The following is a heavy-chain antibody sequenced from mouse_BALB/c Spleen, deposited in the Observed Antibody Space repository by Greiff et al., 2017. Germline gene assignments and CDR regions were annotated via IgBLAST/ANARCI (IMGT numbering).Heavy chain of an antibody. Sequence: EVQLQESGGGLVKPGGSLKLSCAASGFTFSSYTMSWVRQTPEKRLEWVATISSGGSYTYYPDSVKGRFTISRDNAKNTLYLQMSSLKSEDTAMYYCTRDGNHPFDYWGQGTTLTVSS. J-gene: IGHJ2*01. CDR1: GFTFSSYT. CDR2: ISSGGSYT. CDR3: TRDGNHPFDY. D-gene: IGHD2-1*01. V-gene: IGHV5-6-4*01.